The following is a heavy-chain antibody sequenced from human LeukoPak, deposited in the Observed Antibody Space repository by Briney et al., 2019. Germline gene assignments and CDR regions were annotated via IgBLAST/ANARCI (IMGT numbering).Heavy chain of an antibody. V-gene: IGHV1-2*02. CDR2: INPNSGGT. CDR1: VYTFTVYY. D-gene: IGHD1-26*01. CDR3: AREDSGSSDFDY. Sequence: ASVNVSCKPSVYTFTVYYRHWVRQAPPQGREWMGWINPNSGGTNYAQKFQGRVTMPRDTSISTAYMELSRLRSDDTAVYYCAREDSGSSDFDYWGQGTLVTVSS. J-gene: IGHJ4*02.